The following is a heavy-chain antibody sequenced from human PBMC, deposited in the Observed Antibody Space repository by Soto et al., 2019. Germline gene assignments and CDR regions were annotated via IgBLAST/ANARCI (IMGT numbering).Heavy chain of an antibody. CDR1: GGSISSYY. V-gene: IGHV4-59*08. CDR3: ARLEGGYSYGYPYFQH. D-gene: IGHD5-18*01. J-gene: IGHJ1*01. Sequence: PSETLSLTCTVSGGSISSYYWSWIRQPPGKGLEWIGYIYYSGSTNYNPSLKSRVTISVDTSKNQFSLKLSSVTAADTAVYYCARLEGGYSYGYPYFQHWGQGTLVTVSS. CDR2: IYYSGST.